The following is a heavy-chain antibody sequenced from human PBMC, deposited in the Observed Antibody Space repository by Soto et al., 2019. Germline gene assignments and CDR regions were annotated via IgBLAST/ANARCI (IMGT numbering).Heavy chain of an antibody. CDR1: GDSISSGGYY. CDR2: IYYSGTT. D-gene: IGHD3-22*01. Sequence: QVQLQESGPGLVKPSQTLSLTCTVSGDSISSGGYYWSWIRQHPGKGLEWIGYIYYSGTTYYNPSLESRVTISSDTAENQFSLKVTSVTVADTAVYYCASTYYTGSSGPFDYWGQGTLVTVSS. CDR3: ASTYYTGSSGPFDY. J-gene: IGHJ4*02. V-gene: IGHV4-31*03.